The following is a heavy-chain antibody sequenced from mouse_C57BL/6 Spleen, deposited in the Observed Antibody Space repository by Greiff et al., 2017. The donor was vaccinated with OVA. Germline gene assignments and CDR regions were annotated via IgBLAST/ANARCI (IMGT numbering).Heavy chain of an antibody. CDR2: IYPRSGNT. V-gene: IGHV1-81*01. D-gene: IGHD1-1*01. J-gene: IGHJ1*03. CDR1: GYTFTSYG. Sequence: QVQLQQSGAELARPGASVKLSCKASGYTFTSYGISWVKQRTGQGLEWIGEIYPRSGNTYYNEKFKGKATLTADKSSSTAYMELRSLTSEDSAVYFCASNYGSSYPYWYFDVWGTGTTVTVSS. CDR3: ASNYGSSYPYWYFDV.